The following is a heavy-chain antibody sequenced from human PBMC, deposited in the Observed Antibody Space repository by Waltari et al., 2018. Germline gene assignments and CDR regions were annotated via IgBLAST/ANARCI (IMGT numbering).Heavy chain of an antibody. CDR1: GYTFTSYG. CDR3: AGTGGSVDYFDY. V-gene: IGHV1-18*01. CDR2: ISAYNGNT. J-gene: IGHJ4*02. D-gene: IGHD2-15*01. Sequence: QVQLVQSGAEVKKPGASVKVSCKASGYTFTSYGISWVRQAPGQGLEWMGWISAYNGNTNYAQKFQGRVTITTDESTSTAYMELSSLRSEDTAVYYCAGTGGSVDYFDYWGQGTLVTVSS.